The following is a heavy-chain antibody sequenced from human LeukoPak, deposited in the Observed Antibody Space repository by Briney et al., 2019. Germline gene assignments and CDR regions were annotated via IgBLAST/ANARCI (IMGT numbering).Heavy chain of an antibody. CDR3: ARGDFYDSSDFFNDAFDT. CDR1: GFTFSSYW. Sequence: GGSLRLSCAASGFTFSSYWMSWVRQAPGKGLEWVANIKQDGSEKYYVDSVKGRFTISRDNAKNSLYLQMNRLRAEDTAVYYCARGDFYDSSDFFNDAFDTWGQGTMVTVSS. J-gene: IGHJ3*02. CDR2: IKQDGSEK. V-gene: IGHV3-7*01. D-gene: IGHD3-22*01.